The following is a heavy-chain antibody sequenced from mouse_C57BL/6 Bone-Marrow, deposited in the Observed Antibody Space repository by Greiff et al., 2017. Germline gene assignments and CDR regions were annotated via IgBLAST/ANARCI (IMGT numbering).Heavy chain of an antibody. Sequence: QVQLQQSGAELVRPGTSVKVSCKASGYAFTNYLIEWVKQRPGQGLEWIGVINPGSGGTNYNEKFKGKATLTADKSSSTAYMQLSSLTSEVSAVYFCAGDYDGRVAYWGQGTLVTVSA. J-gene: IGHJ3*01. V-gene: IGHV1-54*01. CDR1: GYAFTNYL. D-gene: IGHD2-4*01. CDR3: AGDYDGRVAY. CDR2: INPGSGGT.